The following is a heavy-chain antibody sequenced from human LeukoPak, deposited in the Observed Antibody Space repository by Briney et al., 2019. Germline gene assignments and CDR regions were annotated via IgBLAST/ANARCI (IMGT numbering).Heavy chain of an antibody. J-gene: IGHJ4*02. Sequence: PGGSLTLSCAASGFTVSSNYMSWLGQAPGKGLEWVSVIYSGGSTYYADSVKGRFTISRDNSKNTLYLQMNSLRAEDTAVYYCAKGTFRVVTAPPDYWGQGTLVTVSS. D-gene: IGHD2-21*02. CDR1: GFTVSSNY. CDR3: AKGTFRVVTAPPDY. CDR2: IYSGGST. V-gene: IGHV3-66*01.